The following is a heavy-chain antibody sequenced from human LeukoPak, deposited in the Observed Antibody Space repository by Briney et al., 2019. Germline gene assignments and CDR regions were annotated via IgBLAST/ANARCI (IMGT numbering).Heavy chain of an antibody. CDR1: GGSFSGYY. CDR3: ARQKKWARLGGEFGY. Sequence: SETLSLTCAVYGGSFSGYYWSWIRQPPGKGLEWIGEINHSGSTNYNPSLKSRVTISVDTSKNQFSLKLSSVTAADTAVYYCARQKKWARLGGEFGYWGQGTLVTVSS. D-gene: IGHD1-26*01. V-gene: IGHV4-34*01. CDR2: INHSGST. J-gene: IGHJ4*02.